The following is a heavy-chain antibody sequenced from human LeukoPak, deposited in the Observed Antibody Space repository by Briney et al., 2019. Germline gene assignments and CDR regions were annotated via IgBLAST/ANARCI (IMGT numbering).Heavy chain of an antibody. Sequence: GGSLRLSCAASGFIFSTYAMHWVRQAPGKGLEWVAVISYDGNNKYYADSVKGRFTISRDNSKNTLYLQVNSLRAEDTAVYYCARESTTDGVSFDSWGQGTLVTVSS. V-gene: IGHV3-30-3*01. D-gene: IGHD2-8*01. CDR3: ARESTTDGVSFDS. CDR1: GFIFSTYA. J-gene: IGHJ4*02. CDR2: ISYDGNNK.